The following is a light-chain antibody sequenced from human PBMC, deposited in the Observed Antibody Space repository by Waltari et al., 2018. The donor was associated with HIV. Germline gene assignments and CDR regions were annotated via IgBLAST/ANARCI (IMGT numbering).Light chain of an antibody. Sequence: QSALTQPPSASGSPGQSVTISCTGTSSDVGNYNYVSWNQQHPGKAPKLMNYEVNKTPYGVPDCFACSKSGNTASLTVSGLQAEDDAEYYCSSYAATNTLVFGGGTKVTVL. CDR3: SSYAATNTLV. J-gene: IGLJ3*02. CDR1: SSDVGNYNY. CDR2: EVN. V-gene: IGLV2-8*01.